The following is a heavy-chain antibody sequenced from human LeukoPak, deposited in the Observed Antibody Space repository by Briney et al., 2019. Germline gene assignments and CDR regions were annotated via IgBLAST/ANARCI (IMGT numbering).Heavy chain of an antibody. Sequence: GGSLRLSCAASGFTFSSYAMHWVRQAPGKGLEWVAVIWYDGSNKYYADSVKGRFTISRDHSKNTLYLQMKSLGAEDTAVYYCARELEIAVAGTLGYWGQGTLVTVSS. CDR1: GFTFSSYA. V-gene: IGHV3-33*01. D-gene: IGHD6-19*01. J-gene: IGHJ4*02. CDR2: IWYDGSNK. CDR3: ARELEIAVAGTLGY.